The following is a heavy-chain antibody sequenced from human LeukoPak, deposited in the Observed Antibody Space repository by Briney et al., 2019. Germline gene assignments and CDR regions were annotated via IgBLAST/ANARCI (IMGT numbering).Heavy chain of an antibody. V-gene: IGHV3-30-3*01. CDR3: AKGGDCSSTNCYLPFDY. Sequence: PGGSLRLSCAASGFTFSNYAMHWVRQAPGKGLEWVAVISYDGSNKDYTESVKGRFTISRDNSKNTLYLQMNSLRAEDTAVYYCAKGGDCSSTNCYLPFDYWGQGTLVTVSS. D-gene: IGHD2-2*01. CDR2: ISYDGSNK. J-gene: IGHJ4*02. CDR1: GFTFSNYA.